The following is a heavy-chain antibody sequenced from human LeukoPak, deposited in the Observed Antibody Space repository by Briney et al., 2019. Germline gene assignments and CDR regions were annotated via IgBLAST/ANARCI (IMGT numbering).Heavy chain of an antibody. Sequence: GGSLRLSCAASGFTFSSYWMSWVRQAPGKGLEWVANIKQDGSEKYYVDSVKGRFTISRDNAKNSLYLQMNSLRAEDTAVYYCARDTAMPERFDAFDIWGQGTMVTVSS. J-gene: IGHJ3*02. CDR1: GFTFSSYW. V-gene: IGHV3-7*01. CDR3: ARDTAMPERFDAFDI. CDR2: IKQDGSEK. D-gene: IGHD5-18*01.